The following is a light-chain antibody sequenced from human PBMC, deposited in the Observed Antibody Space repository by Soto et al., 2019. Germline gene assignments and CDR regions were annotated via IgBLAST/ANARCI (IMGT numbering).Light chain of an antibody. CDR1: QSISSW. J-gene: IGKJ4*01. CDR2: SAS. CDR3: QAYISYWLT. Sequence: DIQMTQSPSTLSASVGDRVTITCRASQSISSWLAWYRQKPGKAPKLLIHSASSLDSGVPSRFSGSGSGTEFSRTISRLQPDDFAIYYCQAYISYWLTFGGGNKVVIK. V-gene: IGKV1-5*01.